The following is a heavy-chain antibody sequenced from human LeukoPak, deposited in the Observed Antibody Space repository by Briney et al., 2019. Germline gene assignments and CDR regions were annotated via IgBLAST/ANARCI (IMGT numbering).Heavy chain of an antibody. CDR3: ARARSGSYPDY. Sequence: SETLSLTCTVSGGSISNSDYSWGWIRQPPGKGLECIGTIYYSGSTYYKSSLKSRVTISVDTSKNQFSLKLSSVTAADTAVYYCARARSGSYPDYWGQGTLVTVSS. CDR2: IYYSGST. V-gene: IGHV4-39*07. J-gene: IGHJ4*02. CDR1: GGSISNSDYS. D-gene: IGHD1-26*01.